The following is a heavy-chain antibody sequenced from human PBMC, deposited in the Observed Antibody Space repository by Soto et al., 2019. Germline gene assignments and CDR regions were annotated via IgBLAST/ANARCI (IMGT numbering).Heavy chain of an antibody. J-gene: IGHJ4*02. CDR3: ARELSLIMAAPAY. CDR1: GYTFSNYA. D-gene: IGHD2-8*01. Sequence: ASVKVSCKTSGYTFSNYAISWVRQAPGQGLEWMGWVSPYNGNANYTEKFQGRVSMTTDTSTTTAYMELTSLTSDDTAIYYCARELSLIMAAPAYWGQGTLVTVYS. V-gene: IGHV1-18*04. CDR2: VSPYNGNA.